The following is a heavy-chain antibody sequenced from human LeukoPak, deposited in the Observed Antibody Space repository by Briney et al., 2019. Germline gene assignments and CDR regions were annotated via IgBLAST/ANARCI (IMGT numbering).Heavy chain of an antibody. J-gene: IGHJ5*02. V-gene: IGHV3-30-3*01. CDR2: ISYDGSNK. D-gene: IGHD3-3*01. CDR3: AGEYYDFWSGYSPFDP. Sequence: GGSLRLSCAASGFTFSSYAMHWVRQAPGKGLEWVAVISYDGSNKYYADSVKGRFTISRDNSKNTLYLQMNSLRAEDTAVYYCAGEYYDFWSGYSPFDPWGQGTLVTVSS. CDR1: GFTFSSYA.